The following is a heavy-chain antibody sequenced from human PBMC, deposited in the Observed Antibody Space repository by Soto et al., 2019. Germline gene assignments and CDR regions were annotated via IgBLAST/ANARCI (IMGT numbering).Heavy chain of an antibody. Sequence: GESLKISCAASGFTFTSYNINWVRQAPGKGLEWVSSITSGRTYLYYADSVKGRFTISRENAKKSVYLQINSLRAEDTAVYYCARGYDSSAADYWGHGTLVTVSS. CDR2: ITSGRTYL. CDR1: GFTFTSYN. J-gene: IGHJ4*01. CDR3: ARGYDSSAADY. V-gene: IGHV3-21*01. D-gene: IGHD3-22*01.